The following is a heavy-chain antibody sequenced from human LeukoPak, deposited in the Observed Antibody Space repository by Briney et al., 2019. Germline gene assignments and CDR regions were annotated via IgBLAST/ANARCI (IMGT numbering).Heavy chain of an antibody. V-gene: IGHV4-39*07. CDR3: AMISVGYYDSSGAVDY. CDR1: GGSISSYY. D-gene: IGHD3-22*01. Sequence: LSETLSLTCTVSGGSISSYYWGWIRQPPGKGLEWIGSVYYSGNTYYNSSLKSRVTISVDTSKNQFSLKLSSVTAADTAVYYCAMISVGYYDSSGAVDYWGQGTLVTVSS. J-gene: IGHJ4*02. CDR2: VYYSGNT.